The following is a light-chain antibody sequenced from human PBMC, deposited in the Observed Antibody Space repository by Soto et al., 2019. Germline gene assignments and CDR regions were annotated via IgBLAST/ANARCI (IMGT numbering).Light chain of an antibody. Sequence: QSALTQPASVSGSPGQSITISCTGTSSDVGGYNYVSWYQQNPGKAPKLMIYDVSNRPSGVSNRFSGSKSGNTASLTISGLQAEDEADYYCSSYTSSSTLVVFCGGPKLTVL. CDR1: SSDVGGYNY. V-gene: IGLV2-14*01. CDR3: SSYTSSSTLVV. J-gene: IGLJ2*01. CDR2: DVS.